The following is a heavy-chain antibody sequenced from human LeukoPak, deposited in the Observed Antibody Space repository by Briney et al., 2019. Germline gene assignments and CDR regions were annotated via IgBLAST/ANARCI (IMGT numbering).Heavy chain of an antibody. J-gene: IGHJ5*02. D-gene: IGHD3-22*01. CDR1: GGSISSYY. V-gene: IGHV4-59*08. CDR2: IYYSGST. Sequence: PSETLSLTCTVSGGSISSYYWSWIRQPPGKGLEWIGYIYYSGSTNYNPSLKSRVTISVDTSKNQFSLKLSSVTAADTAVYYCARHLTYYYDSSGSLGAFWFDPWGQGTLVTVSS. CDR3: ARHLTYYYDSSGSLGAFWFDP.